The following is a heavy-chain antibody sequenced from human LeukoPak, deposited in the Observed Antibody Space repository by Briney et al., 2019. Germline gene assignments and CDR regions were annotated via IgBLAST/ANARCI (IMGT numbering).Heavy chain of an antibody. Sequence: PSETLSLTCAVYGGSLSGYYWTWIRQPPGKGLEWIGEVNHNGGIDYSPSLKSRVTMSIDTSRNHFSLKVTSVTAADTAVYYCVKGGVADRLGYWGQGSLVTISS. CDR2: VNHNGGI. V-gene: IGHV4-34*01. D-gene: IGHD6-6*01. J-gene: IGHJ4*02. CDR1: GGSLSGYY. CDR3: VKGGVADRLGY.